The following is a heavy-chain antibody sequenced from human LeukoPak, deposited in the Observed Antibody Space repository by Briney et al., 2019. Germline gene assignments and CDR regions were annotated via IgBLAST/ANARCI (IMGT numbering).Heavy chain of an antibody. Sequence: ASVKVSCKASGYAFTAYYMHWVRQAPGQGLEWMGWINPTSGGTNYAQKFQGRVTMTRDTSISTAYVELSRLTSDDTAVYSCARGAVAGTGWFDPWGQGTLVTVSS. V-gene: IGHV1-2*02. CDR2: INPTSGGT. CDR1: GYAFTAYY. D-gene: IGHD6-19*01. J-gene: IGHJ5*02. CDR3: ARGAVAGTGWFDP.